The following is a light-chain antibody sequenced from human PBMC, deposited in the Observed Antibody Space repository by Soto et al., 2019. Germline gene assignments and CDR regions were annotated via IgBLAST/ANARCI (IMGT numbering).Light chain of an antibody. Sequence: QSALTQPPSASGTPGQRVTISCSGSSSNIGSNTVNWYQQLPGTAPKLVIYSNNQRPSGVPDCFSGSKSGTSASLAISGLQSEDEADYYCVAWDDSLNGYVVFGGGTKVTVL. J-gene: IGLJ2*01. CDR2: SNN. CDR1: SSNIGSNT. V-gene: IGLV1-44*01. CDR3: VAWDDSLNGYVV.